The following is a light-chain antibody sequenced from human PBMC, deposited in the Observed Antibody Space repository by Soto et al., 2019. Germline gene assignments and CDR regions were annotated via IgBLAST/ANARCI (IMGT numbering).Light chain of an antibody. Sequence: DIVMTQSPGSLAVSLGERATITCKSSQTILYTSTNKNYLAWYQQRPGQPPRLVIYWASTRVSGVPDRISGSGSGTNFTLTITSLQPEDVATYYCHQYFAAPPTFGPGTKVEI. J-gene: IGKJ3*01. CDR1: QTILYTSTNKNY. V-gene: IGKV4-1*01. CDR3: HQYFAAPPT. CDR2: WAS.